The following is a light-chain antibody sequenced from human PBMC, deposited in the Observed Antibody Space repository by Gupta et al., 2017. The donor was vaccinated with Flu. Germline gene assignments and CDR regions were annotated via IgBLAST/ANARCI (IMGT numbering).Light chain of an antibody. V-gene: IGLV2-23*01. J-gene: IGLJ1*01. Sequence: QSALAQSASVSGSPGKSITISCTCTSSHIGSYDLVSWYQQHPGPAPKLMIYEATKRPSGLSNRFSGSKSGNTASLTISGLQAEDEADYYCCSYAGSSTYVFGTGTKVTVL. CDR2: EAT. CDR3: CSYAGSSTYV. CDR1: SSHIGSYDL.